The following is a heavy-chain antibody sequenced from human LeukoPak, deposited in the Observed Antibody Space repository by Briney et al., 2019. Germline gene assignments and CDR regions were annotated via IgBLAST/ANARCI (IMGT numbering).Heavy chain of an antibody. D-gene: IGHD3-10*01. CDR1: GYTFTGYY. J-gene: IGHJ5*02. CDR2: INPNSGGT. V-gene: IGHV1-2*06. Sequence: ASVKVSCKASGYTFTGYYMHRVRQAPGQGLEWMGRINPNSGGTNYAQKFQGRVTMTRDTSISTAYMELSRLRSDDTAVYYCARVPIPYGSGSYYKGGGGWFDPWGQGTLVTVSS. CDR3: ARVPIPYGSGSYYKGGGGWFDP.